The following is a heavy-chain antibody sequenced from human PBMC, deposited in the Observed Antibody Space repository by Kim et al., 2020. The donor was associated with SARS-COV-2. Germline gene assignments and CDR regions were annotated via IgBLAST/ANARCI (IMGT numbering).Heavy chain of an antibody. J-gene: IGHJ4*02. CDR1: GFTFDDYA. D-gene: IGHD4-17*01. CDR3: AKAGSRDYGAPTPEVYYFDY. CDR2: ISWNSGSI. Sequence: GGSLRLSCAASGFTFDDYAMHWVRQAPGKGLEWVSGISWNSGSIGYADSVKGRFTISRDNAKNSLYLQMNSLRAEDTALYYCAKAGSRDYGAPTPEVYYFDYWGQGTLVTVSS. V-gene: IGHV3-9*01.